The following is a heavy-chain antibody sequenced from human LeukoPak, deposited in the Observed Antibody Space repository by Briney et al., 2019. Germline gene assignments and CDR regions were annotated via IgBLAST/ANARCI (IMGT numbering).Heavy chain of an antibody. CDR3: ARDITLTRGGRSDY. Sequence: SQTLSLTCTVSGGSISSGGYYWSWIRQHPGKGLEWIGYIFYSGSAYYNPSLKSRVSVSVDTSQNQFSLKLSFVTAADTAVYYCARDITLTRGGRSDYWGQGTLVTVSA. CDR2: IFYSGSA. J-gene: IGHJ4*02. CDR1: GGSISSGGYY. V-gene: IGHV4-31*03. D-gene: IGHD3-10*01.